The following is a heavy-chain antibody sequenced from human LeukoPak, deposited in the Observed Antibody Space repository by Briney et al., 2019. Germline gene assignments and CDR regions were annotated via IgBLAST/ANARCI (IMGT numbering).Heavy chain of an antibody. CDR1: GGSFSGYY. Sequence: SETLSLTCAVYGGSFSGYYWSWIRQPPGKGLEWIGEINHSGSTNYNPSLKSRVTISVDTPKNQFSLKLSSVTAADTAVYYCARGRIAAADAFDIWGQGTMVTVSS. J-gene: IGHJ3*02. D-gene: IGHD6-13*01. CDR2: INHSGST. V-gene: IGHV4-34*01. CDR3: ARGRIAAADAFDI.